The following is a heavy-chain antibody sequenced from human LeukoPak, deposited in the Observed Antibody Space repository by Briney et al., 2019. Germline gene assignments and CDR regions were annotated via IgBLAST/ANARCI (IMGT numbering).Heavy chain of an antibody. CDR2: INHSGST. D-gene: IGHD3-3*01. Sequence: PSETLSLTCAVYGGSFSGYYWSWIRQPPGKGLEWIGEINHSGSTNYNPSLKSRVTISVDTSKNQFSLKLSSVTAADTAVYYCARGKYYDFWGNNYYYYGMDVWGQGTTVTVSS. J-gene: IGHJ6*02. V-gene: IGHV4-34*01. CDR3: ARGKYYDFWGNNYYYYGMDV. CDR1: GGSFSGYY.